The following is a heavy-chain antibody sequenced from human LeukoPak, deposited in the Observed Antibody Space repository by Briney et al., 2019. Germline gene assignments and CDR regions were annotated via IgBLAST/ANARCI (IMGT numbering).Heavy chain of an antibody. D-gene: IGHD2-2*01. J-gene: IGHJ6*03. CDR3: GGGYCSSTSCFLYYYYMGV. CDR1: ASTFTING. CDR2: ISAYKGNT. Sequence: ASVKLSRTASASTFTINGITLVRQPPGQGLEWMGCISAYKGNTNCARRVQDRVTRTTETSMSTAYMELRSLSADDTAVYDCGGGYCSSTSCFLYYYYMGVWGKGATVSVSS. V-gene: IGHV1-18*04.